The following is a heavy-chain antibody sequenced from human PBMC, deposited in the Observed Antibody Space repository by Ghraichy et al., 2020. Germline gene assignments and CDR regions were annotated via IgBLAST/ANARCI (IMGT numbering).Heavy chain of an antibody. CDR2: IDWDDDK. D-gene: IGHD5-18*01. CDR3: ARIPVEYSYGYRDRGGPYDY. J-gene: IGHJ4*02. Sequence: SGPTLVKPTQTLTLTCTFSGFSLSTSGMCVSWIRQPPGKALEWLARIDWDDDKYYSTSLKTRLTISKDTSKNQVVLTMTNMDPVDTATYYCARIPVEYSYGYRDRGGPYDYWGQGTLVTVSS. CDR1: GFSLSTSGMC. V-gene: IGHV2-70*11.